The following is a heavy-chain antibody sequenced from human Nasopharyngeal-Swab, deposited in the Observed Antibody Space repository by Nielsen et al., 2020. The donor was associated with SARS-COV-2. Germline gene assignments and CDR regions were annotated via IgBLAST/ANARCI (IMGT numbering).Heavy chain of an antibody. Sequence: WIRQPPGKGLEWVSVIYSGGSSTYYADSVKGRFTISRDNSKNTLYLQMNSLRAEDTAVYYCAKDLTYYYDSSCYNREGYYYYGMDVWGQGTTVTVSS. CDR3: AKDLTYYYDSSCYNREGYYYYGMDV. D-gene: IGHD3-22*01. CDR2: IYSGGSST. J-gene: IGHJ6*02. V-gene: IGHV3-23*03.